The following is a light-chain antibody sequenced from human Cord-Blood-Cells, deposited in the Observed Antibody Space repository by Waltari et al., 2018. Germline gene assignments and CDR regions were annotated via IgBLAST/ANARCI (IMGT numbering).Light chain of an antibody. Sequence: DVVMTHSPDSMAVSLGERATINGNSSQSVLYSSNNKNYLAWYQQKPGQPPKLLIYWASTRESGVPDRFSGSGSGTDFTLTISSLQAEDVAVYYCQQYYSTPYTFGQGTKLEIK. CDR3: QQYYSTPYT. CDR2: WAS. CDR1: QSVLYSSNNKNY. V-gene: IGKV4-1*01. J-gene: IGKJ2*01.